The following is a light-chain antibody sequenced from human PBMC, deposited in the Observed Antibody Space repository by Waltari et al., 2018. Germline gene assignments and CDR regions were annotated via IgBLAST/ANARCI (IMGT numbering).Light chain of an antibody. V-gene: IGLV2-23*02. CDR1: NSSVGSSNR. CDR3: CSYAGSSTFDWV. J-gene: IGLJ3*02. Sequence: QSALTQPASVSGSPGQSITLSCTGTNSSVGSSNRVSWSQQHPGKAPKVMISEVSKRPSGVSNRFSGSKSGNTASLTISGLQAEDEADYYCCSYAGSSTFDWVFGGGTKLTVL. CDR2: EVS.